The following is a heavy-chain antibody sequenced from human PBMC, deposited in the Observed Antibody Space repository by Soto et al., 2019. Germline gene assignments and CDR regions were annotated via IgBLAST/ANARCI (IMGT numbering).Heavy chain of an antibody. V-gene: IGHV3-23*01. J-gene: IGHJ4*02. CDR1: GFTFSSYA. CDR2: ISGSGVST. CDR3: AKEGERSSGWANFAY. Sequence: EVQLLESGGGLVQPGGSLRLSCAASGFTFSSYAMSWVRQAPGKGLEWVSAISGSGVSTYYADSVKGRFTISRANSTNKLYLANNSPRAEDTAVYYSAKEGERSSGWANFAYWGPGTLVTVSP. D-gene: IGHD6-19*01.